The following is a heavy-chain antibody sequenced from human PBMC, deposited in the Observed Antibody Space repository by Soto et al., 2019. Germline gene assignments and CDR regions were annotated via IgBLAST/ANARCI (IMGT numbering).Heavy chain of an antibody. J-gene: IGHJ4*02. CDR3: AKFTEPGYSSIWYYFEY. CDR1: GLTFSGYS. CDR2: ISSRSTNI. D-gene: IGHD6-19*01. Sequence: PGGSLRLSCVGSGLTFSGYSIAWVRQAPGRGLEWVASISSRSTNIDYADSVKGRFTISRDNAKNLVSLQMSSLRGEDTALYYCAKFTEPGYSSIWYYFEYWGQGTPVTVSS. V-gene: IGHV3-21*06.